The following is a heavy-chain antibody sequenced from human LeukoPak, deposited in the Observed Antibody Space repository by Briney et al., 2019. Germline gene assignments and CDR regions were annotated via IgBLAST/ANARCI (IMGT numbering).Heavy chain of an antibody. CDR3: ARTNDYGDFN. V-gene: IGHV1-2*02. CDR2: IDPNSGAT. J-gene: IGHJ4*02. Sequence: ASVKVSCKASGYTFTAHYIHWVRQAPGQGREWMGWIDPNSGATNLAQKFQGSVTMTRDTSIRTAYMELSRLRSDDTAVYYCARTNDYGDFNWGQGTLVTVSS. D-gene: IGHD4-17*01. CDR1: GYTFTAHY.